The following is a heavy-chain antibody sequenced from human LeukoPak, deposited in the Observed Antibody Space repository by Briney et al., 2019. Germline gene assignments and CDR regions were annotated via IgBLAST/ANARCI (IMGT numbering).Heavy chain of an antibody. D-gene: IGHD2-2*02. V-gene: IGHV7-4-1*02. CDR2: INTNTGNP. J-gene: IGHJ4*02. Sequence: ASVKVSCKASGYTFTSYAMNWVRQAPGQGLEWMGWINTNTGNPTYAQGFTGRFVFSLDTSVSTAYLQISSLKAEDTAVYYCARDPGHCSSTSCYRSHFDYWGQGTLVTVSS. CDR1: GYTFTSYA. CDR3: ARDPGHCSSTSCYRSHFDY.